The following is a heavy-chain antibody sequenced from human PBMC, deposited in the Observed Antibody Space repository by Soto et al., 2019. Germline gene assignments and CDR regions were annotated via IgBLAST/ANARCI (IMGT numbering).Heavy chain of an antibody. CDR1: GFTFSSYE. V-gene: IGHV3-48*03. J-gene: IGHJ6*02. CDR2: ISSSGSTI. Sequence: LRLSCAASGFTFSSYEMNWVRQAPGQGLEWVSYISSSGSTIYYADSVKGRFTISRDNAKNSLYLQMNSLRAEDTAVYYCARWGYFDWLSPAYYYGMDVWGQGTTVTVSS. CDR3: ARWGYFDWLSPAYYYGMDV. D-gene: IGHD3-9*01.